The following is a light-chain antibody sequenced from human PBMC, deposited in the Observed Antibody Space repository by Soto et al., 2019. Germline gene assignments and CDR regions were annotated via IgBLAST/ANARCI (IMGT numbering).Light chain of an antibody. Sequence: ESVLTQSPDTLSLSPGERATLSCRASQSVSSSYLAWYQQKPGQAPRLLIYGASSRATGIPDRFSGSGSGTDFTLTISSLEPEDFAVYYCQQRSDWPSFGQGTKLEIK. CDR3: QQRSDWPS. V-gene: IGKV3D-20*02. J-gene: IGKJ2*01. CDR2: GAS. CDR1: QSVSSSY.